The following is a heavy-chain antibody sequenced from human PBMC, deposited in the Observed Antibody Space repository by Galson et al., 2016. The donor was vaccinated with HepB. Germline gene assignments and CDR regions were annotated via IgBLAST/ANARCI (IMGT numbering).Heavy chain of an antibody. D-gene: IGHD3-22*01. Sequence: SVKVSCKASGYTFSSYTVHWVRQAPGQRLEWMGWIATGTANTVYSQKFRGRVTFTRDTSASTAYMELSSLRSEGTAVYYCARAYASGFYAPDYWGQGTLLTVSS. CDR1: GYTFSSYT. J-gene: IGHJ4*02. CDR3: ARAYASGFYAPDY. V-gene: IGHV1-3*04. CDR2: IATGTANT.